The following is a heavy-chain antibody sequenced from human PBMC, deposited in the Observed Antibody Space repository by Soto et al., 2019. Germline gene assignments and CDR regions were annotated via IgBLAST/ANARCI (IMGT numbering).Heavy chain of an antibody. V-gene: IGHV5-51*01. CDR3: ARGYCTATICDPWFDP. J-gene: IGHJ5*02. CDR1: GYAFSSYW. D-gene: IGHD2-8*02. CDR2: IYPGDSDT. Sequence: PGESLKISCQGSGYAFSSYWIAWVRQMPGKGLEWMGIIYPGDSDTRYSPSFQGQVTISVDKSITTAYLQSSSLKASDTAMYYCARGYCTATICDPWFDPWGQGTLVTVSS.